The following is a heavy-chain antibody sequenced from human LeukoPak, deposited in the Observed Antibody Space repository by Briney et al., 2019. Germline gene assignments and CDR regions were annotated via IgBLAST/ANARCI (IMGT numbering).Heavy chain of an antibody. CDR3: AKVGGGYFDY. V-gene: IGHV3-30-3*01. J-gene: IGHJ4*02. CDR2: ISYDGSNK. D-gene: IGHD3-16*01. CDR1: GFTFSSYT. Sequence: GGSLRLSCTASGFTFSSYTMHWVRQAPGKGLEWVAVISYDGSNKYYADSVKGRFTISRDNSKNTLYLQMNSLRAEDTAVYYCAKVGGGYFDYWGQGTLVTVSS.